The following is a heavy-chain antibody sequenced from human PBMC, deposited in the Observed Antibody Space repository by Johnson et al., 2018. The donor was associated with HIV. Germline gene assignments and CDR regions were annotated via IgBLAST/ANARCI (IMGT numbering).Heavy chain of an antibody. J-gene: IGHJ3*02. Sequence: QVQLVESGGGVVQPGTSLRLSCAASGFTFSSYAMHWVRQAPGKGLEWVAVISYDGSNKYYADSVKGRFTISRDNSKNTLYLQMSSLRVEDTAVYYCARDHYFLDALDSWGQRTVVTVSS. D-gene: IGHD2/OR15-2a*01. CDR1: GFTFSSYA. CDR3: ARDHYFLDALDS. V-gene: IGHV3-30*14. CDR2: ISYDGSNK.